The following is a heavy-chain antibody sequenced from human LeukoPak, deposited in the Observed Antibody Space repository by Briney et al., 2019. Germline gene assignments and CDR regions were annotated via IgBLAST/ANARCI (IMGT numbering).Heavy chain of an antibody. CDR3: ARVEGGRGYYDFWSGYEQHQSYFDY. Sequence: SETLSLTCAVYGGSFSGYYWSWIRQPPGKGLEWIGEINHSGSTNYNPSLKSRVTISVDTSKNQFSLKLSSVTAADTAVYYCARVEGGRGYYDFWSGYEQHQSYFDYWGQGTLVTVSS. V-gene: IGHV4-34*01. CDR1: GGSFSGYY. J-gene: IGHJ4*02. CDR2: INHSGST. D-gene: IGHD3-3*01.